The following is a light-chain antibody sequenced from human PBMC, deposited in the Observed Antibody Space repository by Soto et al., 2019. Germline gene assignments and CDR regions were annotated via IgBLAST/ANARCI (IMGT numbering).Light chain of an antibody. CDR3: QQYNDWPPLT. CDR2: GAS. Sequence: EIVMTQSPATLSVSPGERATLSCRASQSVSSSLAWYQQKPGQAPRLLIYGASTRATGIPARFSGSGSGTEFTLTISNLQSEDFAVYYCQQYNDWPPLTFGGGTKVELK. V-gene: IGKV3-15*01. J-gene: IGKJ4*01. CDR1: QSVSSS.